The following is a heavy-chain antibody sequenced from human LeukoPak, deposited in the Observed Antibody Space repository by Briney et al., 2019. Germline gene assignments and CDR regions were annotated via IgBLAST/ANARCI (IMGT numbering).Heavy chain of an antibody. CDR3: ARPRASGSYYAASAFDI. CDR1: GFTFSSYW. Sequence: PTGGSLRLSCAASGFTFSSYWMSWVRQAPGKGLEWVAVISYDGSNKYYADSVKGRFTISRDNSKNTLYLQMNSLRAEDTAVYYCARPRASGSYYAASAFDIWGQGTMVTVSS. D-gene: IGHD1-26*01. CDR2: ISYDGSNK. V-gene: IGHV3-30*03. J-gene: IGHJ3*02.